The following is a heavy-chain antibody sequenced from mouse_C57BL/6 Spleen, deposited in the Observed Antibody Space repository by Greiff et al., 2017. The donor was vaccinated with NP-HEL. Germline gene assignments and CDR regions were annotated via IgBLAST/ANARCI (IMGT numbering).Heavy chain of an antibody. CDR2: IYPSDSET. J-gene: IGHJ3*01. CDR1: GYTFTSYW. Sequence: VQLQQPGAELVRPGSSVKLSCKASGYTFTSYWMDWVKQRPGQGLEWIGNIYPSDSETHYNQKFKDKATLTVDKSSSTAYMQLSSLTSEDSAVYYCAREGNWDVFAYWGQGTLVTVSA. V-gene: IGHV1-61*01. D-gene: IGHD4-1*01. CDR3: AREGNWDVFAY.